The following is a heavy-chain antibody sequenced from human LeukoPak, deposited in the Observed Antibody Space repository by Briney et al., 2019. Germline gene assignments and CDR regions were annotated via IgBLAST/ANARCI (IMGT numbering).Heavy chain of an antibody. D-gene: IGHD6-13*01. CDR3: ARFLYTSNWSWFDP. J-gene: IGHJ5*02. Sequence: SETLSLTCTVSGGSISGYYWSWIRQPPGKGLEYIGYIYYSGTTDYNPSLKSRVTISVDTSKNQFSLKLSSVTAADTAVYYCARFLYTSNWSWFDPWGQGTLVTVSS. CDR1: GGSISGYY. V-gene: IGHV4-59*08. CDR2: IYYSGTT.